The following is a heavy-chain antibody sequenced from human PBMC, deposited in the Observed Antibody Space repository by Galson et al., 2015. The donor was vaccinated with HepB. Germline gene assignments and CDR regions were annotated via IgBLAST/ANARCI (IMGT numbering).Heavy chain of an antibody. Sequence: SVKVSCKASGYAFSDYYMHWVRQAPGQGLEWMGRINPQTGGTNYTQKFQGRVTMTRDTSISTAYMELSRLRSDDTAVYYCISPPVEEGQILNYWGQGTLVSVSS. CDR1: GYAFSDYY. CDR3: ISPPVEEGQILNY. V-gene: IGHV1-2*06. D-gene: IGHD2-15*01. CDR2: INPQTGGT. J-gene: IGHJ4*02.